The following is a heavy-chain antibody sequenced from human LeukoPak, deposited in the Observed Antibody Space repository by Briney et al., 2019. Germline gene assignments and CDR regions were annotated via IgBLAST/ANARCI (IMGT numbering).Heavy chain of an antibody. CDR3: ASIFLGGGITGWFDP. V-gene: IGHV5-51*01. CDR1: GYQFANYW. D-gene: IGHD1-1*01. CDR2: IFPGDSDT. J-gene: IGHJ5*02. Sequence: GESLKISCKSSGYQFANYWIAWVRQMPGKGLEWMGFIFPGDSDTRYSPSFHGQVTMSVDKSITTAYLQWSSLKASDTAVYYCASIFLGGGITGWFDPWGQGTLVTVSS.